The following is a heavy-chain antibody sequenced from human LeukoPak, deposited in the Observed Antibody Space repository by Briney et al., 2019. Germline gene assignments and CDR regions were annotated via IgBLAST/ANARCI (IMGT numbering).Heavy chain of an antibody. V-gene: IGHV4-39*07. CDR2: IYYSGST. CDR3: AREGVLWFGESNSIDY. J-gene: IGHJ4*02. Sequence: SETLSLTCTVSGGSISSYYWGWIRQPPGKGLEWIGSIYYSGSTYYNPSLKSRVTISVDTSKNQFSLKLSSVTAADTAVYYCAREGVLWFGESNSIDYWGQGTLVTVSS. CDR1: GGSISSYY. D-gene: IGHD3-10*01.